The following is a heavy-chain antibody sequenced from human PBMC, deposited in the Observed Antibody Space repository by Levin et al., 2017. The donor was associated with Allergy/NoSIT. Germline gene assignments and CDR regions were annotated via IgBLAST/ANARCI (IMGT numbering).Heavy chain of an antibody. D-gene: IGHD2-15*01. Sequence: GGSLRLSCAASRFTFDSYDMHWVRQAPGKGLEWVAVISYDGTKEYYADSVRGRFTISRANSQKMLFLHMSSLRTDDTSLYYCAKSVELGSCSDAICQHNGLHPWGQGTLVTVSS. CDR1: RFTFDSYD. J-gene: IGHJ5*02. CDR2: ISYDGTKE. V-gene: IGHV3-30*18. CDR3: AKSVELGSCSDAICQHNGLHP.